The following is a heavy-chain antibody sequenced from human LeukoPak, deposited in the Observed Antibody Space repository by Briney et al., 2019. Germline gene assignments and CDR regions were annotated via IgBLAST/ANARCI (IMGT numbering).Heavy chain of an antibody. V-gene: IGHV4-39*07. Sequence: SETLSLTCTVSGGSISSYYWGWIRQPPGKGLEWIGSIYYSGSTYYNPSLKSRVTISVDTSKNQFSLKLSSVTAADTAVYHCARAVVVVVAATRFDPWGQGTLVTVSS. CDR2: IYYSGST. CDR3: ARAVVVVVAATRFDP. CDR1: GGSISSYY. D-gene: IGHD2-15*01. J-gene: IGHJ5*02.